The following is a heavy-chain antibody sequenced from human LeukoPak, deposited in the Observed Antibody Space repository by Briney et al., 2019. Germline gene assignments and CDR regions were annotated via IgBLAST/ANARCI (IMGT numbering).Heavy chain of an antibody. J-gene: IGHJ4*02. Sequence: GGSLRLSCAASGFSFRDFWMTWVRQAPGKGLEWVANINQGGGMKYYVDSVKGRLTISRDDTESSLYVQMNSLRDEDTAVYYCTRFGYSGWNLENWGQGTLVTVSS. V-gene: IGHV3-7*02. CDR2: INQGGGMK. D-gene: IGHD5-12*01. CDR3: TRFGYSGWNLEN. CDR1: GFSFRDFW.